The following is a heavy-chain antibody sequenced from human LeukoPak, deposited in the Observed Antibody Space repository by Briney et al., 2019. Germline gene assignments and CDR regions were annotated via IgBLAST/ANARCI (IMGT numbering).Heavy chain of an antibody. CDR3: ARGLRNRSSGTRFDVFDI. CDR1: GGSISSSNW. CDR2: IYHSGST. Sequence: SETLSLTCAVSGGSISSSNWWSWVRQPPGKGLEWIGEIYHSGSTNYNPSLKSRVTISVDKSKNQFSLKLSSVTAADTAVYYCARGLRNRSSGTRFDVFDIWGQGTMVTVSS. D-gene: IGHD6-6*01. V-gene: IGHV4-4*02. J-gene: IGHJ3*02.